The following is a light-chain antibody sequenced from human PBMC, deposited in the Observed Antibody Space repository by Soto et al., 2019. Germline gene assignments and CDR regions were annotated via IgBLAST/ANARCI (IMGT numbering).Light chain of an antibody. J-gene: IGKJ1*01. Sequence: EVVLTQSPATLSLSPGERATLSCRASENVRTFVDWYQQKPGQAPRLLIYGASNRATGIPARFSGSGSGTDFTLTISNLEPEDFAVYYCQQYNNWLPSFGQGTKVEIK. V-gene: IGKV3-11*01. CDR3: QQYNNWLPS. CDR2: GAS. CDR1: ENVRTF.